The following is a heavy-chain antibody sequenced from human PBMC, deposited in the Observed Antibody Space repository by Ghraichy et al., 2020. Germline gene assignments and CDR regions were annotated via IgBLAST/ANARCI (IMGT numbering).Heavy chain of an antibody. CDR1: GFTFSNYG. D-gene: IGHD1-26*01. Sequence: GSLRLSCAASGFTFSNYGINWVRQAPGKGLEWVAVISYDGNNEYYAGSVKGRFTISRDNSKNTVYIQMNSLKTEDTAVYYCAKSGGSGNYVDYWGQGTPVTVSS. V-gene: IGHV3-30*18. J-gene: IGHJ4*02. CDR2: ISYDGNNE. CDR3: AKSGGSGNYVDY.